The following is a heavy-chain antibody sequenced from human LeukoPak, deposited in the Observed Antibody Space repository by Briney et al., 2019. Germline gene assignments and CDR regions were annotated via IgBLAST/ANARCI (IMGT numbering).Heavy chain of an antibody. D-gene: IGHD3-3*01. CDR2: IYYSGST. CDR1: GGSISSSSYY. CDR3: ARFCNFSIFGVAKRAFDI. V-gene: IGHV4-39*01. J-gene: IGHJ3*02. Sequence: SETLSLTCTVSGGSISSSSYYWGWIRQPPGKGLEWIGSIYYSGSTYYNPSLKSRVTISVDTSKNQFSLKLSSVTAADTAVYYCARFCNFSIFGVAKRAFDIWGQGTMVTVSS.